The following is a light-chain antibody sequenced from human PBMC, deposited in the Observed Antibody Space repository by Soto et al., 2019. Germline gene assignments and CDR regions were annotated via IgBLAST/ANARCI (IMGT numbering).Light chain of an antibody. V-gene: IGKV3-20*01. CDR3: QHYVTSSIT. Sequence: CRASQSVGNNLAWYQQKPGQTPRLLIYGASSRATGTPDRISGGGSGTHFTLTISRLEPEDFAVYYCQHYVTSSITFGQGTRLEIK. CDR2: GAS. J-gene: IGKJ5*01. CDR1: QSVGNN.